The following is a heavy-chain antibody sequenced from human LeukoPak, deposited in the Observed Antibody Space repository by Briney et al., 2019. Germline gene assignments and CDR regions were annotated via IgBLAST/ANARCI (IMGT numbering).Heavy chain of an antibody. J-gene: IGHJ4*02. CDR2: INHSGST. Sequence: SETLSLTCAVYGGSFSGYYWSWIRQPPGKGLEWIGEINHSGSTNYNPSLKSRVTISVDTSKNQFSLKLSPVTAADTAVYYCARDSSGRVRGVIAYWGQGTLVTVSS. CDR1: GGSFSGYY. V-gene: IGHV4-34*01. CDR3: ARDSSGRVRGVIAY. D-gene: IGHD3-10*01.